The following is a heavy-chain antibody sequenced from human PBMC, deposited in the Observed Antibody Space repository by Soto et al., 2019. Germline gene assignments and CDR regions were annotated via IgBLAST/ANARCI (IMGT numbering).Heavy chain of an antibody. CDR3: ARNLDYYYGPGSGNGHGF. D-gene: IGHD3-10*01. J-gene: IGHJ6*02. CDR2: INTKFGDT. V-gene: IGHV1-2*02. Sequence: QLQLVQSGAEVREPGSSVKVSCKASGGTFSSYTVIWVRQSPGQGLEWMGWINTKFGDTTYAQDFQGRVSMTRDMSIRTVYMELSRLTAGDTAIYYCARNLDYYYGPGSGNGHGFWGQGTTVTVFS. CDR1: GGTFSSYT.